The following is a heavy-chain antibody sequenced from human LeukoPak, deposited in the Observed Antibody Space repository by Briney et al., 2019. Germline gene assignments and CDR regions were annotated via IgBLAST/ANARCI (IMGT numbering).Heavy chain of an antibody. V-gene: IGHV3-21*01. CDR1: GFTFSSYS. J-gene: IGHJ6*04. D-gene: IGHD6-6*01. CDR2: IGSSSSYI. CDR3: ARFSSRLAPYV. Sequence: GGSLRLSCAASGFTFSSYSMNWVRQAPGKGLEWVSSIGSSSSYIYYADSVKGRFTISRDDAKNSLYLQMNSLRAEDTAVYYCARFSSRLAPYVWGKGTTVTVSS.